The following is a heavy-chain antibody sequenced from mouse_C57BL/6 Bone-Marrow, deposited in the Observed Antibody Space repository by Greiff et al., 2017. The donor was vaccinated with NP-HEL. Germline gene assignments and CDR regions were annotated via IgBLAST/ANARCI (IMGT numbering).Heavy chain of an antibody. CDR1: GYTFTDYN. D-gene: IGHD2-3*01. CDR2: INPNNGGT. J-gene: IGHJ4*01. V-gene: IGHV1-22*01. Sequence: DVKLQESGPELVKPGASVKMSCKASGYTFTDYNMHWVKQSPGKSLEWIGYINPNNGGTSYNQKFKGKATLTVNKSSSTAYMELRSLTSEDSAVYYGARDRGDGYFYAMDYWGQGTTVTVSS. CDR3: ARDRGDGYFYAMDY.